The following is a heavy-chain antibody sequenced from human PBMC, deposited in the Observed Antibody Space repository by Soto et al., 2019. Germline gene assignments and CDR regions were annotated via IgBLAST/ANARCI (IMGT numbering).Heavy chain of an antibody. J-gene: IGHJ4*02. CDR2: IYYSGRT. D-gene: IGHD5-18*01. Sequence: PSETLYISCTVSGGGFSSYYGSWIRQPPGKGLEWIGYIYYSGRTHYNPSLQSRGTISVDTSKNQFSLKLSSATAADTAVYYCARGRIQLWYPFDYWGQGTQVTVS. CDR1: GGGFSSYY. V-gene: IGHV4-59*01. CDR3: ARGRIQLWYPFDY.